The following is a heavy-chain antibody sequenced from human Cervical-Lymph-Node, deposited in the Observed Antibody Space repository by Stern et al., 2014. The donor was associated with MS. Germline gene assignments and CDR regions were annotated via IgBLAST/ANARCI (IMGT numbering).Heavy chain of an antibody. CDR3: VHDEGH. Sequence: QITLKESGPTLVKPTQTLTLTCTLSGLSHNSSGVGVSWIRQPPGKALEWLALVFWDVENNDSTALEGRLNLTKKHSKNQLILTMTNMDPVDTATYYCVHDEGHWGRGILVTVSS. J-gene: IGHJ4*02. V-gene: IGHV2-5*02. CDR1: GLSHNSSGVG. CDR2: VFWDVEN.